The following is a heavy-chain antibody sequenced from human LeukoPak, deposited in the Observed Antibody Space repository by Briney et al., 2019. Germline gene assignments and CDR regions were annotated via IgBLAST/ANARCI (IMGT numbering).Heavy chain of an antibody. V-gene: IGHV1-18*01. Sequence: GASVKVSCKASGYTFTSYGISWVRQAPGQGLEWMGWIGAYNGNTNYAQKLQGRVTMTTDTSTSTAYMELRSLRSDDTAVYYCARDSRGYCSGGSCPGDPWGQGTLVTVSS. CDR3: ARDSRGYCSGGSCPGDP. CDR2: IGAYNGNT. D-gene: IGHD2-15*01. J-gene: IGHJ5*02. CDR1: GYTFTSYG.